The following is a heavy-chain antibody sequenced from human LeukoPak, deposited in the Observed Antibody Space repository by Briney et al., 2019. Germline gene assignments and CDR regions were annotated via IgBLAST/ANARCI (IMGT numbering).Heavy chain of an antibody. Sequence: ASVKVSCKVSGYTLTELSMHWVRQAPGKGLEWMGGFDPEDGETIYAQKFQGRVTMTEDTSTDTAYMELSSLRSEDTAVYYCATKKTYYDISTGSIRAGPWGFDPWGQGTLVTVSS. D-gene: IGHD3-9*01. CDR2: FDPEDGET. V-gene: IGHV1-24*01. J-gene: IGHJ5*02. CDR1: GYTLTELS. CDR3: ATKKTYYDISTGSIRAGPWGFDP.